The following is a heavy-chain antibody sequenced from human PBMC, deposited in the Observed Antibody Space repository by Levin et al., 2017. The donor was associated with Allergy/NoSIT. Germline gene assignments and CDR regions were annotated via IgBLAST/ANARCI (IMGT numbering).Heavy chain of an antibody. D-gene: IGHD5-18*01. CDR1: GYTFTSYG. V-gene: IGHV1-18*01. CDR3: ARPRRGVGGYSYGAYHYFDY. Sequence: GESLKISCKASGYTFTSYGISWVRQAPGQGLEWMGWISAYNGNTNYAQKLQGRVTMTTDTSTSAAYMELRSLRSDDTAVYYCARPRRGVGGYSYGAYHYFDYWGQGTLVTVSS. CDR2: ISAYNGNT. J-gene: IGHJ4*02.